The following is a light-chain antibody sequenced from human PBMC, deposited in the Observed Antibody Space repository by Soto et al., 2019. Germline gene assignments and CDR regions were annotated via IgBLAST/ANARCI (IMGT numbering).Light chain of an antibody. J-gene: IGLJ1*01. Sequence: QSALTQPASVSVSPGQSITISCTGTSSDGGAYNFVSWHQQHPGKAPKLMIYNVYDRPSGISYRFSGSKSGNTASLTISGLQGEDEADYYCSAYTVSRTYVFGTGTKVTVL. CDR3: SAYTVSRTYV. CDR2: NVY. V-gene: IGLV2-14*03. CDR1: SSDGGAYNF.